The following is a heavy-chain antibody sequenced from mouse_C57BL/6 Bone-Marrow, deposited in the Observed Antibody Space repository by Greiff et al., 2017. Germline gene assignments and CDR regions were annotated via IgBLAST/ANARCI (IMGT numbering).Heavy chain of an antibody. CDR3: ARSGGNYLSSYYFDY. Sequence: QVQLQQSGAELARPGASVKLSCKASGYTFTSYGISWVKQRTGQGLEWIGEIYPRSGNTYYNEKFKGKATLTADKSYSTAYMERRSLTSADSAVYFGARSGGNYLSSYYFDYWGQGTTLTVSS. CDR2: IYPRSGNT. V-gene: IGHV1-81*01. D-gene: IGHD2-1*01. CDR1: GYTFTSYG. J-gene: IGHJ2*01.